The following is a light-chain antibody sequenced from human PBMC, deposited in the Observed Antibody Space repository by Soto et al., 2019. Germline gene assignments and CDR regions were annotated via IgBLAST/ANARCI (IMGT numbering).Light chain of an antibody. V-gene: IGLV2-8*01. CDR2: EVS. CDR3: SSYAGNNNLL. J-gene: IGLJ2*01. Sequence: QSALTQPPSASGSPGQSVTISCTGTSSDVGGYNYVSWYQHHPGKAPKLMIYEVSKRPSGVPDRFSGSKSGNTASLTVSGLQPEDEADYYRSSYAGNNNLLFGGGTKLTVL. CDR1: SSDVGGYNY.